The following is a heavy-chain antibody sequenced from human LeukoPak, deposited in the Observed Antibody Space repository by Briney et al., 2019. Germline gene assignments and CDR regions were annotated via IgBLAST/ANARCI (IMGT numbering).Heavy chain of an antibody. J-gene: IGHJ4*02. CDR1: GYTFTSYD. CDR2: MNPNSGNT. CDR3: ARGVKQQLVREDGIDY. V-gene: IGHV1-8*03. Sequence: ASVKVSCKASGYTFTSYDINWVRQATGQGLEWMGWMNPNSGNTGYAQKFQGRVTITRNTSISTAYMELSSLRSEDTAVYYCARGVKQQLVREDGIDYWGQGTLVTVSS. D-gene: IGHD6-13*01.